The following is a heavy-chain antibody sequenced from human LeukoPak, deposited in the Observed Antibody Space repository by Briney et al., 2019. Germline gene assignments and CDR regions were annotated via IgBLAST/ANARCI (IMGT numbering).Heavy chain of an antibody. CDR3: ARDRGGSYSAIDY. V-gene: IGHV3-48*04. Sequence: GGSLRLSCAASGFTFSSYSLNWVRQAPGKGLEWVSFISSSSITIYYADSVKGRFTISRDNAEKSLYLQMNSLRAEDSAVYYCARDRGGSYSAIDYWGQGTLVTVSS. CDR1: GFTFSSYS. CDR2: ISSSSITI. D-gene: IGHD2-15*01. J-gene: IGHJ4*02.